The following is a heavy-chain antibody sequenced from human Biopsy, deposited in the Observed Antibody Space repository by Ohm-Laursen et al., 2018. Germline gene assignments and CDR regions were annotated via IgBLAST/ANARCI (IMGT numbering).Heavy chain of an antibody. D-gene: IGHD1-14*01. CDR3: TRKPNSLYYFDH. CDR2: MHHSGPT. J-gene: IGHJ4*02. CDR1: GDSISSDYY. Sequence: SETLSLTCTVSGDSISSDYYWTWIRQVPGEGLEWIAYMHHSGPTYTYYNPSLKSRVAISVEVSKSQFSLKVSSVTAADTAVYFCTRKPNSLYYFDHWGQGTLVTVSS. V-gene: IGHV4-31*03.